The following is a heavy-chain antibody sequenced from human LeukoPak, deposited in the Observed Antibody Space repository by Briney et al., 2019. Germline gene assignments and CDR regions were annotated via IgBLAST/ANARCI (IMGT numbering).Heavy chain of an antibody. D-gene: IGHD6-13*01. CDR2: INPNDGST. CDR3: ARAPRNSSTMLGY. V-gene: IGHV1-46*01. Sequence: GASVKVSCTASGYTFTNYWIQWVRQAPGQGLEWVALINPNDGSTTYAHKFQGRVTMTRDTSTSTVYMDLSSLTSEDTAVYYCARAPRNSSTMLGYWGQGTLVTVSS. J-gene: IGHJ4*02. CDR1: GYTFTNYW.